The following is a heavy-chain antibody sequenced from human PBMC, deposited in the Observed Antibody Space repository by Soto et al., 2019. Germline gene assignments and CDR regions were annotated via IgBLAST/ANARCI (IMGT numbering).Heavy chain of an antibody. D-gene: IGHD3-10*01. CDR1: GFTVSSNY. CDR3: ARVGMATGVRGVMVPVEGYYYYYMDV. V-gene: IGHV3-53*04. CDR2: IYSGGST. Sequence: EVQLVESGGGLVQPGGSLRLSCAASGFTVSSNYMSWVRQAPGKGLEWVSVIYSGGSTYYADSVKGRFNISRHNSKNTLYLQMNSLRAEDTAVYYCARVGMATGVRGVMVPVEGYYYYYMDVWGKGTTVTVSS. J-gene: IGHJ6*03.